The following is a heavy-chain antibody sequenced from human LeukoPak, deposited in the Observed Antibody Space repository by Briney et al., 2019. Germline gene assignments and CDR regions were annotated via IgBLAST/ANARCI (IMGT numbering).Heavy chain of an antibody. D-gene: IGHD4-17*01. V-gene: IGHV3-21*01. CDR2: ISSSSSYI. Sequence: GGSLRLSCAASGFTFSSYAMSWVRQAPGKGLEWVSSISSSSSYIYYADSVKGRFTISRDNAKNSLYLQMNSLRAEDTAVYYCAKVELLSYGDSPNGYWGQGTLVTVSS. CDR1: GFTFSSYA. CDR3: AKVELLSYGDSPNGY. J-gene: IGHJ4*02.